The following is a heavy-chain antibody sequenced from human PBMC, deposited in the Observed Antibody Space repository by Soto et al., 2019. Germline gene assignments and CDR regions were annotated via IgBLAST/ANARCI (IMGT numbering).Heavy chain of an antibody. Sequence: EAQLLESGGGLVQPGGSLRLSCAASGFTFDDSAMNWVRQVPGKGLEWVSGITWNSGHILYADSVKGRFTISRDNAKKSLYLELNSLRPEDTALYYCAKGRSSMIVVVMDYWGQGTPVTVSS. CDR2: ITWNSGHI. CDR3: AKGRSSMIVVVMDY. J-gene: IGHJ4*02. CDR1: GFTFDDSA. V-gene: IGHV3-9*01. D-gene: IGHD3-22*01.